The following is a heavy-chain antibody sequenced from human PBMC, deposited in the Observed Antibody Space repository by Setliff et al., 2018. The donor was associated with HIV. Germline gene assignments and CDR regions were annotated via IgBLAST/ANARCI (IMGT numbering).Heavy chain of an antibody. CDR1: GYTFTSYG. J-gene: IGHJ4*02. V-gene: IGHV1-18*01. CDR3: AREICITIFWGPEAGSCYFDY. D-gene: IGHD3-9*01. Sequence: ASVKVSCKASGYTFTSYGISWVRQAPGQGLEWMGWISAYNGNTNYAQKLQGRVTMTTDTSTSTAYMELRSLRSDDTAVYYCAREICITIFWGPEAGSCYFDYWGQGTLVTVSS. CDR2: ISAYNGNT.